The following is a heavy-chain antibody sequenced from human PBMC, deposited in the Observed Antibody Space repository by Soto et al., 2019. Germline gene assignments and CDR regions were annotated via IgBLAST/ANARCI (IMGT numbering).Heavy chain of an antibody. CDR1: GFTFSSSW. CDR2: IKQDGSEK. V-gene: IGHV3-7*01. CDR3: ANICQQMTSFQH. Sequence: EVQLVESGGGLVQPGGSLRLSCAASGFTFSSSWMTWVRQAPGQGLEWVANIKQDGSEKYYVDSVKGRFTISRDNAKNSLYLQMNSLRSEDTAVYYCANICQQMTSFQHWGQGTLVTVSS. J-gene: IGHJ1*01. D-gene: IGHD6-13*01.